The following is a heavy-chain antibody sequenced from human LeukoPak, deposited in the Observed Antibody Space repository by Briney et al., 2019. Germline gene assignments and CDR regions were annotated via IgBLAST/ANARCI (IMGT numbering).Heavy chain of an antibody. Sequence: HPGGSLRLSCAASGFTFSSYSMNWVRQAPGKGLEWVANIKQDGSEKYYVDSVKGRFTISRDNAKNSLYLQMNSLRAEDTAVYYCAFNMRYFDYWGQGTLVTVSS. CDR2: IKQDGSEK. V-gene: IGHV3-7*01. CDR3: AFNMRYFDY. CDR1: GFTFSSYS. J-gene: IGHJ4*02.